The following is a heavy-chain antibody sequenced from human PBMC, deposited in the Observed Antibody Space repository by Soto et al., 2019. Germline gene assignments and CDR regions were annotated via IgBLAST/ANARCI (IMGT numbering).Heavy chain of an antibody. V-gene: IGHV3-48*02. D-gene: IGHD3-3*01. CDR2: ISYDSDTI. Sequence: GGSLRLSCAGSGFTFGTYSMNWVRQAAGKGLEWIAYISYDSDTIQYADSVKGRFTTSRDNAKNSLYLQMNSLRDEDTAVYYCARLYYDYVWGQGTTVTVSS. CDR3: ARLYYDYV. CDR1: GFTFGTYS. J-gene: IGHJ6*02.